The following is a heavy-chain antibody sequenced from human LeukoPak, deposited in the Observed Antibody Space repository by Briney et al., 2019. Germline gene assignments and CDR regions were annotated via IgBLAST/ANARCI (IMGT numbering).Heavy chain of an antibody. D-gene: IGHD1-26*01. V-gene: IGHV4-34*01. Sequence: SETLSLTCAVYGGSFSGCYWSWIRQPPGKGLEWIGEINHSGSTNYNPSLKSRVTISVDTSKNQFSLKLSSVTAADTAVYYCARGSGSPAYWGQGTLVTVSS. CDR2: INHSGST. CDR1: GGSFSGCY. CDR3: ARGSGSPAY. J-gene: IGHJ4*02.